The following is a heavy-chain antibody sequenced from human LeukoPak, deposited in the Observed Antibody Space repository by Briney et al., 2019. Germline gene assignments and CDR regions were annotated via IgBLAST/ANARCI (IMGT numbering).Heavy chain of an antibody. Sequence: GGSLRLSCAASGFTFSSYWMSWVRQAPGKGLECVANIKQDGSEKYHVDAVKGRFTISRDNAKNSLYLRMSSLRVGDTAVYSCARVIAVPGTPYDYYYMDVWGKGATVTVSS. CDR2: IKQDGSEK. J-gene: IGHJ6*03. V-gene: IGHV3-7*01. CDR3: ARVIAVPGTPYDYYYMDV. D-gene: IGHD6-19*01. CDR1: GFTFSSYW.